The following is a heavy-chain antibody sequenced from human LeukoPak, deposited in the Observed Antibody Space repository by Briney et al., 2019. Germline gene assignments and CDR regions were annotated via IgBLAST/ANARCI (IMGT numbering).Heavy chain of an antibody. CDR1: GYIFTAYD. CDR2: IIPNSGAT. Sequence: ASVKVSCKASGYIFTAYDSHWVRQAPGQGLEWMGRIIPNSGATNYAQNFQGRVTLTRDTSISTAYMELSRLSPDDTAVYYCARGVSGGFDIWGQGTMVTVSS. J-gene: IGHJ3*02. D-gene: IGHD2-15*01. CDR3: ARGVSGGFDI. V-gene: IGHV1-2*06.